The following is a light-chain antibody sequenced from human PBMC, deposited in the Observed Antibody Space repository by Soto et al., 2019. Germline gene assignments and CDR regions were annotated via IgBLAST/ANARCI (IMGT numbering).Light chain of an antibody. CDR2: EVN. CDR1: SSDVGGYNY. Sequence: QSALTQPASVSGSPGQSITISCTGTSSDVGGYNYVSWYQHHPGKAPKLIIYEVNNRPSGVSNRFSGSKSGNTASLTISWLQAEDEADYYCSSYTTSSTLVFGGGTKLTVL. J-gene: IGLJ3*02. CDR3: SSYTTSSTLV. V-gene: IGLV2-14*01.